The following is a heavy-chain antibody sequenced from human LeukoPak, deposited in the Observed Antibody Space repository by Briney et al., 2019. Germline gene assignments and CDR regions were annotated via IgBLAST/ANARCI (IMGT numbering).Heavy chain of an antibody. CDR1: GYTFTSYA. V-gene: IGHV1-3*01. J-gene: IGHJ4*02. CDR3: ARDPGDSSGYSGSFDY. CDR2: INAGNGNT. D-gene: IGHD3-22*01. Sequence: ASVKVSCKASGYTFTSYAMHWVRQAPGQRLEWMGWINAGNGNTKYSQKIQGRVTMTRDTSTSTVYMELSSLRSEDTAVYYCARDPGDSSGYSGSFDYWGQGTLVTVSS.